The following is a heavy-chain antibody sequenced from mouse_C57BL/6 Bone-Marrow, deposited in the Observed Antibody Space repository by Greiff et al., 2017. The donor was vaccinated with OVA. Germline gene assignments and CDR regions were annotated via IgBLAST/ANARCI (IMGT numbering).Heavy chain of an antibody. D-gene: IGHD4-1*01. CDR2: INPNNGGT. J-gene: IGHJ2*01. V-gene: IGHV1-26*01. CDR3: ARWELTGTRWYFDY. CDR1: GYTFTDYY. Sequence: EVQLQQSGPELVKPGASVKISCKASGYTFTDYYMNWVKQSHGKSLEWIGDINPNNGGTSYNQKFKGKATLTVDKSSSTAYMELRSLTSEDSAVYYCARWELTGTRWYFDYWGQGTTLTVSS.